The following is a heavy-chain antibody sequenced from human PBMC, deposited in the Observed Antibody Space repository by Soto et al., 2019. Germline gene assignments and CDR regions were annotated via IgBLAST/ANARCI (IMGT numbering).Heavy chain of an antibody. CDR1: GYTLTELS. Sequence: GASVKVSCKVSGYTLTELSMHWVRQAPGKGLEWMGGFDPEDGETIYAQKFQGRVTMTEDTSTDTAYMELSSLRSEDTAVYYCAIFPPGYCISTSCPIPLDYWGQGTLVTVSS. CDR2: FDPEDGET. V-gene: IGHV1-24*01. D-gene: IGHD2-2*01. CDR3: AIFPPGYCISTSCPIPLDY. J-gene: IGHJ4*02.